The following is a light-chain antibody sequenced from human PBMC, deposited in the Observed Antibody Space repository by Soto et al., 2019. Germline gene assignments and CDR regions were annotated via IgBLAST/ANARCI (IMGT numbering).Light chain of an antibody. Sequence: EIVMTQSPATLSVSPGERATLSCRASQSVGSNLAWYQQKPGQAPRLLISGASTRATDIPARFSGSGSGTELALTINSRQSEDSAVYFCQQFNVWHRTFGQGTKV. V-gene: IGKV3-15*01. J-gene: IGKJ1*01. CDR1: QSVGSN. CDR3: QQFNVWHRT. CDR2: GAS.